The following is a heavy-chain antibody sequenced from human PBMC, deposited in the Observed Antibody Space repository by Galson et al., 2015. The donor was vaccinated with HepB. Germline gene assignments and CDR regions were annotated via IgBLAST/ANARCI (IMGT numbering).Heavy chain of an antibody. D-gene: IGHD3-10*01. CDR2: INAGNGNT. V-gene: IGHV1-3*01. Sequence: SVKVSCKASGYTFTDYVMHWVRQAPGQRLEWMGWINAGNGNTKYSQKFQGRVTITRDTSASTAYMELSSLTSEDTAVYYCAREGPDYASGKDAFDIWGQGTMVTVSS. CDR1: GYTFTDYV. J-gene: IGHJ3*02. CDR3: AREGPDYASGKDAFDI.